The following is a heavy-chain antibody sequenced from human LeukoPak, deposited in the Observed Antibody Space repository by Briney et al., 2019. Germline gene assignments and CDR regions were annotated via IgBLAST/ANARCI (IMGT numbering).Heavy chain of an antibody. CDR1: GGSISSGDFY. CDR2: IYNSGST. J-gene: IGHJ4*02. Sequence: SETLSLTCTVSGGSISSGDFYWSWIRQPPGKGLEWIGYIYNSGSTYYRPSLKSRLTISADTSKNQFSLKLSSVTAADTAVYYCARGVSIPTTPKFDYWGQGTLVTVSS. V-gene: IGHV4-30-4*01. D-gene: IGHD2-15*01. CDR3: ARGVSIPTTPKFDY.